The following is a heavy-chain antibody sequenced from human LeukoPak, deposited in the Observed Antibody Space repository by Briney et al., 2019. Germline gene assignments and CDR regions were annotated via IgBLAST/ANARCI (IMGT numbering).Heavy chain of an antibody. CDR3: ASSQRSGIYNWTLFDY. V-gene: IGHV3-21*01. J-gene: IGHJ4*02. D-gene: IGHD1-20*01. CDR1: GFTFSSYS. CDR2: ISNSSSYI. Sequence: GGSLRLSCAASGFTFSSYSMNWVRQAPGKGLEWVSSISNSSSYIYYADSVKGRFTISRDNAKNSLYLQMNSLRAEDTAVYYCASSQRSGIYNWTLFDYWGQGTLVTVSS.